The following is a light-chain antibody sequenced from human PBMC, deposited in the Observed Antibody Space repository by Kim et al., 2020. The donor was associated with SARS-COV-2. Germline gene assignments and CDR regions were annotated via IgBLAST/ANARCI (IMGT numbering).Light chain of an antibody. J-gene: IGLJ1*01. CDR3: SSYTSSNTYV. Sequence: GQSGTSSCAGTSSDVGTYARVSWYQQPPGTVPKLRIYGVNDRPSGVPDRFSGSKSGNTAALTISGLQPEDEADYYCSSYTSSNTYVFGTGTKVTVL. CDR1: SSDVGTYAR. CDR2: GVN. V-gene: IGLV2-18*02.